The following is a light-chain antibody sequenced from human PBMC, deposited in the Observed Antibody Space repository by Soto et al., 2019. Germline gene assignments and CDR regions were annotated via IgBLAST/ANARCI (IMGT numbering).Light chain of an antibody. Sequence: DIQMTQSPSTLSASVGDRVTITCRASQDIYNWLAWYQQKLGRAPRLLIYKTAGLESGVPSRFSGSGSGTEYTLTISSLQPDDFATYYCQQYSIYPITFGGGTKLDIK. CDR2: KTA. V-gene: IGKV1-5*03. CDR1: QDIYNW. CDR3: QQYSIYPIT. J-gene: IGKJ4*01.